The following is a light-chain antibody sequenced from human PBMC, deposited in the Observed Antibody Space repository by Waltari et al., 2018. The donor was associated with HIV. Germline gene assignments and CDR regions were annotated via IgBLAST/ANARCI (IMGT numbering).Light chain of an antibody. J-gene: IGLJ3*02. CDR3: NSRDSSGKRWV. CDR2: GKN. CDR1: SLRSYY. V-gene: IGLV3-19*01. Sequence: SYELTQDPAVSVALGQTVRITCPGDSLRSYYASWYQQKPGQAPVLVIYGKNNRPSGIPDRFSGSSSGNTASLTITGAQAEDEADYYCNSRDSSGKRWVFGGGTKLTVL.